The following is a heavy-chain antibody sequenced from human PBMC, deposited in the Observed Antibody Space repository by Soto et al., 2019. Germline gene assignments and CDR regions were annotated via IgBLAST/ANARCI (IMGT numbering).Heavy chain of an antibody. CDR3: ARDDYGMDV. Sequence: ESGGGVVQPGGSLRLSCAASGFTFRTYGIHWVRQAPGKGLEWVAVIWYDGSNKYYADSVKGRFTISRDNSKNTLYLQMNTLRAEDTAVYYCARDDYGMDVWGQGTTVTVSS. J-gene: IGHJ6*02. V-gene: IGHV3-33*01. CDR1: GFTFRTYG. CDR2: IWYDGSNK.